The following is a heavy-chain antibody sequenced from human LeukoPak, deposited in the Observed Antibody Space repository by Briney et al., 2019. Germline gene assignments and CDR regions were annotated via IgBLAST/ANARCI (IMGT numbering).Heavy chain of an antibody. V-gene: IGHV1-2*02. D-gene: IGHD3-22*01. Sequence: ASVKVSCKASGYTFTGYYMHWVRQAPGQGLEWMGWINPNSGGTNYAQKFQGRVTMTRDTSISTAYMELSRLRSDDTAVYYCAGEDYFDSSGYASWRFDIWGQGTMVTVSS. CDR1: GYTFTGYY. CDR3: AGEDYFDSSGYASWRFDI. J-gene: IGHJ3*02. CDR2: INPNSGGT.